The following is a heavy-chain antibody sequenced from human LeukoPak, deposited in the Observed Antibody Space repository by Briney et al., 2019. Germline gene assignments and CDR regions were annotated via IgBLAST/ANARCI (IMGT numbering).Heavy chain of an antibody. D-gene: IGHD3-22*01. Sequence: GGSLRLSCAASGFTFSGSAMSWVRQAPGEGLEWVSLISYSGANSYYTDSVRGRFTISRDNSKDTLFLQMNSLRAEDTAVYYCAKDYYDSSGYYYYYGMDVWGQGTTVTVSS. J-gene: IGHJ6*02. V-gene: IGHV3-23*01. CDR2: ISYSGANS. CDR3: AKDYYDSSGYYYYYGMDV. CDR1: GFTFSGSA.